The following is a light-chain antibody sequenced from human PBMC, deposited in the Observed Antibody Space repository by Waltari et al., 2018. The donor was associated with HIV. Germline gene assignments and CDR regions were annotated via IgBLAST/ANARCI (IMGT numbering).Light chain of an antibody. CDR3: CAYAGSTTYVI. V-gene: IGLV2-23*02. Sequence: QSALTQPASVSGSPGQSITISCTGTSSAVGGYNLVPWYQQHPGKAPKLMIYEVSKLPSGVSNLFSGSKSGNTASLTISGLQAEDEADYYCCAYAGSTTYVIFGGGTKLTVL. J-gene: IGLJ2*01. CDR2: EVS. CDR1: SSAVGGYNL.